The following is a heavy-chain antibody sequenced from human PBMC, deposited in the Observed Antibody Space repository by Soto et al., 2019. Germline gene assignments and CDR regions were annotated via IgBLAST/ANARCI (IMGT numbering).Heavy chain of an antibody. CDR1: GGTFSSYA. V-gene: IGHV1-69*01. D-gene: IGHD5-18*01. CDR3: AIVDTAMVRGERYGMDV. CDR2: IIPIFGTA. J-gene: IGHJ6*02. Sequence: QVQLVQSGAEVKKPGSSVKVSCKASGGTFSSYAISWVRQAPGQGLEWMGGIIPIFGTANYAQKFQGRVTITADESTSTAYMELSSLRSEDTAVYYCAIVDTAMVRGERYGMDVWGQGTTVTVSS.